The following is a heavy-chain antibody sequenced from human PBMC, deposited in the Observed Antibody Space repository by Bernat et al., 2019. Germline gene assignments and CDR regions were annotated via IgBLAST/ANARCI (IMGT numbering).Heavy chain of an antibody. CDR3: AKDLTGYYGMDV. Sequence: EVQLVESGGGLVKPGGSLRLSCAASGFTFDDYTMHWVRQAPGKGLEWVSLISWDGGSTYYADSVKGRFTISRDNSKNSLYLQMNSLRTEDTALYYCAKDLTGYYGMDVWGQGTTVTVSS. CDR1: GFTFDDYT. V-gene: IGHV3-43*01. CDR2: ISWDGGST. J-gene: IGHJ6*02.